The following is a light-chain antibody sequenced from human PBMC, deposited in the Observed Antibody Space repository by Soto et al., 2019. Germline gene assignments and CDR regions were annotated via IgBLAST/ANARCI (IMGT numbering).Light chain of an antibody. CDR3: QQYGSSPPYT. CDR1: QSVSNNY. J-gene: IGKJ2*01. V-gene: IGKV3-20*01. Sequence: EVGLTQSPGTLSLSPGERASLSCRASQSVSNNYLAWYQQKPGQSPTLLIFGSTDRATGIPDRFSGSGSGTDFPLTISRLEPEDFAVYYCQQYGSSPPYTFGQGTKLEIK. CDR2: GST.